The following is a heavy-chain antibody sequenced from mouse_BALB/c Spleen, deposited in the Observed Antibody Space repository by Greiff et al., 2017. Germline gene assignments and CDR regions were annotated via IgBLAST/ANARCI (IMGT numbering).Heavy chain of an antibody. V-gene: IGHV5-17*02. CDR3: ARSGDGNYPFDY. CDR1: GFTFSSFG. Sequence: EVQRVESGGGLVQPGGSRKLSCAASGFTFSSFGMHWVRQAPEKGLEWVAYISSGSSTIYYADTVKGRFTISRDNPKNTLFLQMTSLRSEDTAMYYCARSGDGNYPFDYWGQGTTLTVSS. J-gene: IGHJ2*01. D-gene: IGHD2-1*01. CDR2: ISSGSSTI.